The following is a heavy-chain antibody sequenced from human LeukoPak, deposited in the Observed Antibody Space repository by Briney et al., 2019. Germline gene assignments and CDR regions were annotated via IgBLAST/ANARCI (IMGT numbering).Heavy chain of an antibody. J-gene: IGHJ3*02. V-gene: IGHV3-21*01. CDR1: GFTFSSYS. D-gene: IGHD3-22*01. CDR3: ARATYYYDSSGYYGDAFDI. CDR2: ISSSSSYI. Sequence: GGSLRLSCAASGFTFSSYSMNWVRQAPGKGLEWVSSISSSSSYIYYADPVKGRFTISRDNAKNSLYLQMNSLRAEDTAVYYCARATYYYDSSGYYGDAFDIWGQGTMVTVSS.